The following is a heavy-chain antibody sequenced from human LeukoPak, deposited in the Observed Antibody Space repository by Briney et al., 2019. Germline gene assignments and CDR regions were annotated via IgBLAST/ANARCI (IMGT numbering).Heavy chain of an antibody. CDR3: ARDSPYYFDSSGDYVSDY. J-gene: IGHJ4*02. V-gene: IGHV3-21*01. CDR1: GFTFRTFT. CDR2: INSASNFI. Sequence: GGSLRLSCAASGFTFRTFTTNWVRQAPGKGLEWVSSINSASNFIYYADSVKGRFTISRDNAKNSLYLQMSSLKVEDTAVYYCARDSPYYFDSSGDYVSDYWGQGALVTVSS. D-gene: IGHD3-22*01.